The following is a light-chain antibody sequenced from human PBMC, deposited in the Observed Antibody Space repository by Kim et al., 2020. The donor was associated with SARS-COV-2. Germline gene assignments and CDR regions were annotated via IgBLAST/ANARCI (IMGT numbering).Light chain of an antibody. Sequence: SVSPGERATPSCRASQDIGIGLSWYQQKPGQATRVLIYGASTRAAVIPARFSGSGSGTEFTLTISSLQSDDFAIYYWQQYGYWRAFGQGTRLEIK. J-gene: IGKJ5*01. CDR1: QDIGIG. CDR2: GAS. V-gene: IGKV3-15*01. CDR3: QQYGYWRA.